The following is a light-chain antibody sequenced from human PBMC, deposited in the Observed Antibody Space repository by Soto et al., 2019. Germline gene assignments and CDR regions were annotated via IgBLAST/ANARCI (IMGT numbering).Light chain of an antibody. V-gene: IGLV2-8*01. CDR3: SSYAGSTVV. CDR2: EVS. J-gene: IGLJ2*01. CDR1: SSDVGGYNY. Sequence: QSALTQPPSASESPGQSVTISCTGTSSDVGGYNYVSWYQQHPGKAPKLMIYEVSKRPSGVPDRFSGSKSGNTASLTVSGLQAEDEADYYCSSYAGSTVVFGGGTQLTVL.